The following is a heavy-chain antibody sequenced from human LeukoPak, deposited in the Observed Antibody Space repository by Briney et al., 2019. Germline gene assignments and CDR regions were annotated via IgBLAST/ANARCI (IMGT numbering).Heavy chain of an antibody. CDR1: GFTFSSYS. J-gene: IGHJ4*02. Sequence: GGSLRLSCAASGFTFSSYSMSWVRQAPGKGLEWVSGFSANGGSSYYAESVKGRFTISRDNSKNTLYLQMNSLRAEDTAVYYCAKWDGDYGWGGRHFDYWGQGTLVTVSS. CDR3: AKWDGDYGWGGRHFDY. V-gene: IGHV3-23*01. D-gene: IGHD4-17*01. CDR2: FSANGGSS.